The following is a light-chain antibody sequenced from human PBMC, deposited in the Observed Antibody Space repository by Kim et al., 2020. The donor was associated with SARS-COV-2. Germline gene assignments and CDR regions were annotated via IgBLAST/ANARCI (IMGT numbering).Light chain of an antibody. CDR2: RTD. CDR3: LLNYGGPWV. CDR1: TGPVTSGHH. Sequence: QAVVTQEPSLTVSPGGTVTLTCASSTGPVTSGHHANWFQQKAGEAPRALIHRTDNRHSWTPARFSGSLLGDRAALTLSPVQPEDEADYFCLLNYGGPWVFGGGTKLTV. V-gene: IGLV7-43*01. J-gene: IGLJ3*02.